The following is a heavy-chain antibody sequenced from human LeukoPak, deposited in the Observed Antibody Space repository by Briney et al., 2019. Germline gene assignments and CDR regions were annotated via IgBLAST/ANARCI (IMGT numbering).Heavy chain of an antibody. V-gene: IGHV3-21*01. CDR2: ISRCRIYL. D-gene: IGHD1-1*01. CDR1: GFTFSSYS. Sequence: GGSLRLSCAACGFTFSSYSKRWVRQARGKGREGVSSISRCRIYLYYPDSVQGPFTISRHNPKNSLYLQINSLRAEDTAVYYCAGGTGTTGFDYWGQGTLVTVSS. CDR3: AGGTGTTGFDY. J-gene: IGHJ4*02.